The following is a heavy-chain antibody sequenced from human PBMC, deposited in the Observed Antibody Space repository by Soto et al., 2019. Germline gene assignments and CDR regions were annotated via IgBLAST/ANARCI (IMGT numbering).Heavy chain of an antibody. D-gene: IGHD2-2*01. CDR1: GGSISSSNW. Sequence: SETLSLTCAVSGGSISSSNWWSWVRQPPGKGLEWIGEIYHSGSTNYNPSLKSRVTISVDKSKNQFSLKLSSVTAADTAVYYWASIPDLDSTIDYWGQGTLVTVSS. J-gene: IGHJ4*02. CDR3: ASIPDLDSTIDY. V-gene: IGHV4-4*02. CDR2: IYHSGST.